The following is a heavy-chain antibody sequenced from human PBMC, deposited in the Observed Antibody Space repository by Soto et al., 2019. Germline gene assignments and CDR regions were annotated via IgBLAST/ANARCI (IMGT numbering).Heavy chain of an antibody. Sequence: VQLVESGGGVVQPGRSLRLSCAASGFTFSDYAMHWVRQAPGKGLEWVTVVSHDGRNKHYADSVKGRFTISRDSSKNTVSLEMTSRRAEDTAVYYCAKGGRQWLVTSDFNYWGQGALVTVSS. J-gene: IGHJ4*02. CDR3: AKGGRQWLVTSDFNY. CDR2: VSHDGRNK. V-gene: IGHV3-30*18. D-gene: IGHD6-19*01. CDR1: GFTFSDYA.